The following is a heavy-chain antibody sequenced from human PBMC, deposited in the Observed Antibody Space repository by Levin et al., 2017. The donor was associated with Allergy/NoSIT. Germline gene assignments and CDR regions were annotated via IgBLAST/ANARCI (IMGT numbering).Heavy chain of an antibody. V-gene: IGHV3-30*04. Sequence: GGSLRLSCAASGFTFSSHAMHWVRQAPGKGLEWVAVISYGGNNEYYADSVKGRFTISRDNSKNMLYLQMNSLRVEDTAVYDCAREGVRGVLLSHWGQGALVTVST. J-gene: IGHJ4*02. CDR2: ISYGGNNE. CDR3: AREGVRGVLLSH. CDR1: GFTFSSHA. D-gene: IGHD3-10*01.